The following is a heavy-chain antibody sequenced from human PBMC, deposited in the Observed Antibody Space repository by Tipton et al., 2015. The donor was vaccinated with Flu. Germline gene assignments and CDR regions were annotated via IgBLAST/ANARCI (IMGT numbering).Heavy chain of an antibody. J-gene: IGHJ5*02. Sequence: LRLSCAVYGGSFSGYYWSWIRQPPGKGLEWIGEINHSGSTNYNPSLKSRVTISVDTSKNQFSLKLSSVTAADTAVYYCARKVPYQWFGELGGWFDPWGQGTLVTVSS. D-gene: IGHD3-10*01. CDR1: GGSFSGYY. CDR2: INHSGST. V-gene: IGHV4-34*01. CDR3: ARKVPYQWFGELGGWFDP.